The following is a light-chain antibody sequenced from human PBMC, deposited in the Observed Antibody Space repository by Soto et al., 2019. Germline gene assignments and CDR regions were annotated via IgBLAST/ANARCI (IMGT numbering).Light chain of an antibody. CDR2: DVS. CDR3: STYTSSSTPHYV. Sequence: QSALTQPASVSGSPGQSITISCTGTSSDVGGYNYVSWYQQHPVKAPKLMIYDVSNRPSVISNRFSGSNSGNSASLTISGLQAEDEADYYCSTYTSSSTPHYVFAPGTKVTVL. CDR1: SSDVGGYNY. V-gene: IGLV2-14*01. J-gene: IGLJ1*01.